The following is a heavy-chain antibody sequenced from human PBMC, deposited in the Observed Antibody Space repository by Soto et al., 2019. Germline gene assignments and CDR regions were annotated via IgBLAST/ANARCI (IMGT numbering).Heavy chain of an antibody. CDR3: ARHHGPTTSENWFDP. CDR2: ISTYSGDT. CDR1: GYTFFTYD. V-gene: IGHV1-18*01. J-gene: IGHJ5*02. Sequence: ASVKVSCRASGYTFFTYDISWVRQAPGQGLEWMGWISTYSGDTKYAQKFQGRVTMTTDTSTTTAYLELRSLRSDDTAVYYCARHHGPTTSENWFDPWGQGTLVTVSS. D-gene: IGHD5-12*01.